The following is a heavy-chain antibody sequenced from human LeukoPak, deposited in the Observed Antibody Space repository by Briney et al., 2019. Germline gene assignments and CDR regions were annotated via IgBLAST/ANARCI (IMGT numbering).Heavy chain of an antibody. CDR1: GVSISSSNSY. V-gene: IGHV4-39*07. CDR2: ITHSGGT. Sequence: SETLSLTCTVSGVSISSSNSYWGWIRQPPGKGLEWIGEITHSGGTDYTPSLKSRVTISVDTSKNQFSLKLSSVTAADTAVYFCARGRAMDVWGKGTTVTVSS. CDR3: ARGRAMDV. J-gene: IGHJ6*04.